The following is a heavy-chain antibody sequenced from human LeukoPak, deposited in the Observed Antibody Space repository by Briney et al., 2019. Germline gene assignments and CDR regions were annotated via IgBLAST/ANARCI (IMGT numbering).Heavy chain of an antibody. V-gene: IGHV3-48*02. D-gene: IGHD7-27*01. CDR2: INRDGTVT. J-gene: IGHJ4*01. CDR3: ATDLNWAFDY. CDR1: GFAFSTYS. Sequence: GGSLRLSCAASGFAFSTYSMNWVRQAPGKGLEWLSHINRDGTVTTHADSVKGRFTISRDNAKNALYLQMNSLRDEDTAVYYCATDLNWAFDYWGEGTLVPVSS.